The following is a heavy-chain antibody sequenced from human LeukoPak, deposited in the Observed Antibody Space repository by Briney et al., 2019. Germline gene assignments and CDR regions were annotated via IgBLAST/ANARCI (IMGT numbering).Heavy chain of an antibody. V-gene: IGHV4-61*02. CDR3: ARVDGDYAYNWFDP. D-gene: IGHD4-17*01. Sequence: PSETLSLTCTVPGGSISSGSYYWSWIRQPAGKGLEWIGRIYTSGSTNYNPSLKSRVTISVDTSKNQFSLKLSSVTAADTAVYYCARVDGDYAYNWFDPWGQGSLVTVSS. CDR1: GGSISSGSYY. J-gene: IGHJ5*02. CDR2: IYTSGST.